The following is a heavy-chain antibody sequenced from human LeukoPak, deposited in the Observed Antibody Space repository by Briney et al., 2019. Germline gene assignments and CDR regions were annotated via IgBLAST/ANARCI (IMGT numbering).Heavy chain of an antibody. Sequence: GGSLRLSCAAASGFTFSPYSMTWVRQAPGKGLEWVSTISGNGANTYYGDSVKGRFTISRDNSKNTLYLQMNSLRVDDTAVYYCVKGGVVNWFDPWGQGILVTVSS. D-gene: IGHD3-22*01. CDR2: ISGNGANT. CDR1: GFTFSPYS. V-gene: IGHV3-23*01. J-gene: IGHJ5*02. CDR3: VKGGVVNWFDP.